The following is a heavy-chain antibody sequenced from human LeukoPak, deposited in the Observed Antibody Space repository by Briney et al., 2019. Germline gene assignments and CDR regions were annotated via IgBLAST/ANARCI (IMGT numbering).Heavy chain of an antibody. J-gene: IGHJ5*02. CDR1: GGSFSGYY. Sequence: SETLSLTCAVYGGSFSGYYWSWIRQPPGKGLEWIGEINHSGSTNYNPSLKSRVTISVDTSKNQFSLKLSSVTAADTAVYYCAGIIAAPWMGWFDPWGQGTLVTVSS. CDR3: AGIIAAPWMGWFDP. D-gene: IGHD6-13*01. V-gene: IGHV4-34*01. CDR2: INHSGST.